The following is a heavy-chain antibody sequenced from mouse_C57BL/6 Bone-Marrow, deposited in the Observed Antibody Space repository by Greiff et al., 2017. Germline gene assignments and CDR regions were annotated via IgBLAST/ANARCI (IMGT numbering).Heavy chain of an antibody. Sequence: VQLKESGTVLARPGASVKMSCKTSGYTFTSYWMHWVKQRPGQGLEWLGAISPGNSDTSYNQKFKGKDKLTAVTAASTAYMELSSLTNEDSAVYYCTLGLGYAMDYWGQGTSVTVSS. J-gene: IGHJ4*01. D-gene: IGHD4-1*01. CDR1: GYTFTSYW. CDR3: TLGLGYAMDY. V-gene: IGHV1-5*01. CDR2: ISPGNSDT.